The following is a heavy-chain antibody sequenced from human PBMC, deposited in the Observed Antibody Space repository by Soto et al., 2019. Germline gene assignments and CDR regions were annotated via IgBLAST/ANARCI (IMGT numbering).Heavy chain of an antibody. J-gene: IGHJ5*02. CDR1: GFTFSSYG. V-gene: IGHV3-33*01. D-gene: IGHD3-3*01. Sequence: QVQLVESGGGVVQPGRSLRLSCAASGFTFSSYGMHWVRQAPGKGLEWVAVIWYDGSNKYYADSVKGRFTISRDNSKNTLYLQMNSLRGEDTAVYYCARGRITIFGVVTTNWFDPWGQGTLVTVSS. CDR2: IWYDGSNK. CDR3: ARGRITIFGVVTTNWFDP.